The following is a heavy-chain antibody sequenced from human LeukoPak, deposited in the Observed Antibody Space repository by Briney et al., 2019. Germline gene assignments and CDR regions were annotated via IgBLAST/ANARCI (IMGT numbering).Heavy chain of an antibody. Sequence: GGSLRLSCAASGFTFSSYDMTWVRQAPGRGLEWVSSIRPSGDNTYYGDSVKGRFTISRDTPRNALYLQMNSLRPEDTAVYYCAKPLMRDRWFGESWGQGTLVSVSS. J-gene: IGHJ5*02. V-gene: IGHV3-23*01. CDR3: AKPLMRDRWFGES. CDR1: GFTFSSYD. CDR2: IRPSGDNT. D-gene: IGHD3-10*01.